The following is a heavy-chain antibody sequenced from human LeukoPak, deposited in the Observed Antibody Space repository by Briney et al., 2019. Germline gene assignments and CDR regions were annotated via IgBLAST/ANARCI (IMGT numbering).Heavy chain of an antibody. D-gene: IGHD6-13*01. CDR3: ARDPYSSTWSYGMDV. CDR2: IKQDGSDK. Sequence: PGGSLILSCTASGFTFSNYWMSWVRQTPERGLEWVANIKQDGSDKVYVDSVKGRFTISRDNAQSSLYLQMNSLRAEDTAVYYCARDPYSSTWSYGMDVWGQGTTVTVSS. CDR1: GFTFSNYW. J-gene: IGHJ6*02. V-gene: IGHV3-7*03.